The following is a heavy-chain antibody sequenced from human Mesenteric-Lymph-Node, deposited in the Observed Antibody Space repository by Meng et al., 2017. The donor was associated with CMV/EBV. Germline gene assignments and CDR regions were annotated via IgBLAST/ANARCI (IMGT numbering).Heavy chain of an antibody. Sequence: GGSLKISCAASGFTFSRYAMHWVRQAPGKGLEWVAVIVYDGSNKYYADSVKGRFTISRDNSKNTLYLQMNSLSAEDTAVYFCARGDIADPFDYWGQGTLVTVSS. CDR1: GFTFSRYA. D-gene: IGHD5-12*01. J-gene: IGHJ4*02. CDR2: IVYDGSNK. V-gene: IGHV3-30*04. CDR3: ARGDIADPFDY.